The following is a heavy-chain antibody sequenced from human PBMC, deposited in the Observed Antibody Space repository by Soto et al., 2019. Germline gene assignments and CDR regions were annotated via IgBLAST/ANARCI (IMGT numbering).Heavy chain of an antibody. CDR2: TNAENGDT. D-gene: IGHD3-10*01. Sequence: ASVKVSCKVSGYTLTETSIHWVRQAPGIGLEWMGGTNAENGDTNYAQKLQGRVTMTTNTAISTAYMELSSLRSEDTAVYYCARSVGGSNVNFDYWGQGTLVTVSS. V-gene: IGHV1-24*01. CDR3: ARSVGGSNVNFDY. J-gene: IGHJ4*02. CDR1: GYTLTETS.